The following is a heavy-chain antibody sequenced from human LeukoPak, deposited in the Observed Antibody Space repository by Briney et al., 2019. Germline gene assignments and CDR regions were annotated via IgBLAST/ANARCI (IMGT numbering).Heavy chain of an antibody. D-gene: IGHD3-9*01. J-gene: IGHJ5*02. CDR2: IIPIFGTA. V-gene: IGHV1-69*13. CDR1: GGTFSSYA. Sequence: ASVKVSCKASGGTFSSYAISWVRQAPGQGLEWMGGIIPIFGTANYAQKFQGRVTITADESTSTVYMELSSLRSEDTAVYYCARLPIKGYYDILTGYYKSWFDPWGQGTLVTVSS. CDR3: ARLPIKGYYDILTGYYKSWFDP.